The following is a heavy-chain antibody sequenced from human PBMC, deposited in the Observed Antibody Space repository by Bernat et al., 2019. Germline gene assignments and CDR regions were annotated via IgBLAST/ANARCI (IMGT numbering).Heavy chain of an antibody. CDR3: ASSLLYYDFWSGYYTGGYFDY. D-gene: IGHD3-3*01. CDR2: ISGSGGST. V-gene: IGHV3-23*04. CDR1: GFTFSSYA. J-gene: IGHJ4*02. Sequence: EVQLVESGGGLVQPGGSLRLSCAASGFTFSSYAMSWVRQAPGKGLEWVSAISGSGGSTYYADSVKGRFTISRNNSKDTLNLQMNSLRAEDTAVYYCASSLLYYDFWSGYYTGGYFDYWGQGTLVTVSS.